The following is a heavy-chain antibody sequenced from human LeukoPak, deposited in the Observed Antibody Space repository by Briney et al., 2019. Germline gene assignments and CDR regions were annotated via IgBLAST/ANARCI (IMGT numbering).Heavy chain of an antibody. V-gene: IGHV3-23*01. CDR2: ISGSGGST. J-gene: IGHJ4*02. CDR3: AKDYAPIAAADDYYFDY. CDR1: GFTFSSYA. Sequence: GGSLRLSCAASGFTFSSYAMGWVRQAPGKGLEWVSAISGSGGSTYYADSVKGRFTISRDNSKNTLYLQMNSLRAEDTAVYYCAKDYAPIAAADDYYFDYWGQGTLVTVSS. D-gene: IGHD6-13*01.